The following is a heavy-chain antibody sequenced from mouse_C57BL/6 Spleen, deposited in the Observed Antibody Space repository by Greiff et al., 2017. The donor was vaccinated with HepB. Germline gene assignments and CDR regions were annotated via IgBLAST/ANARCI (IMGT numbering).Heavy chain of an antibody. Sequence: QVQLKQSGPELVKPGASVKISCKASGYAFSSSWMNWVKQRPGKGLEWIGRIYPGDGDTNYNGKFKGKATLTADKSSSTAYMQLSSLTSEDSAVYFCAGRVLEAWFAYWGQGTLVTVSA. V-gene: IGHV1-82*01. CDR2: IYPGDGDT. J-gene: IGHJ3*01. D-gene: IGHD2-14*01. CDR3: AGRVLEAWFAY. CDR1: GYAFSSSW.